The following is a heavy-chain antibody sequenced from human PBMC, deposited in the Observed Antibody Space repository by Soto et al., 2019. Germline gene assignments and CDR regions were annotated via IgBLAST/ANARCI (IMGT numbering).Heavy chain of an antibody. J-gene: IGHJ4*02. CDR2: IHYSGST. Sequence: XGTLSLTCSVSGGSVTRGGYFWSWIRQPPGKGLEWIGYIHYSGSTHYNPSLKGRVTISVDTSKSQFSLKLSSVTAADTAVYYCASYSMGIVSPFSFDYWGQGTLVTVSS. V-gene: IGHV4-61*08. CDR1: GGSVTRGGYF. D-gene: IGHD1-26*01. CDR3: ASYSMGIVSPFSFDY.